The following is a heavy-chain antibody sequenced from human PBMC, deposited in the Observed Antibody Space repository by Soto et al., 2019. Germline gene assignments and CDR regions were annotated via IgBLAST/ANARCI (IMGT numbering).Heavy chain of an antibody. V-gene: IGHV3-21*01. Sequence: GGSLRLSCAASGFTFSSYSMNWVRQAPGKGLEWVSSISSSSSYIYYADSVKGRFTISRDNPKNSLYLQMNSLRAEDTAVYYCARDSLAVAGYNWFDPWGQGTLVTVSS. CDR2: ISSSSSYI. CDR1: GFTFSSYS. CDR3: ARDSLAVAGYNWFDP. J-gene: IGHJ5*02. D-gene: IGHD6-19*01.